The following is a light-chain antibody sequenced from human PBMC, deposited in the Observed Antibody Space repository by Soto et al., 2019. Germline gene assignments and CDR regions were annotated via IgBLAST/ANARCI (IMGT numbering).Light chain of an antibody. Sequence: QSVLTQPPSASGTPGQRVTISCSGSSSNIGSNYVYWYQQLPGTAPKLLIYRNNQRPSGVPDRFSGSKSGTSASLAISGLRPEDEADYYCAAWDDSLSGPGVFGGGTQLTVL. CDR1: SSNIGSNY. V-gene: IGLV1-47*01. CDR2: RNN. CDR3: AAWDDSLSGPGV. J-gene: IGLJ2*01.